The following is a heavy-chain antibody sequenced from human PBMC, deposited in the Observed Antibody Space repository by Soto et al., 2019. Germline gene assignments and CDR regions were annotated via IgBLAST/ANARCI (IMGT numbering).Heavy chain of an antibody. V-gene: IGHV4-34*01. CDR1: GGSFTGYY. J-gene: IGHJ4*02. CDR3: ARGRRYSRSYLIDY. CDR2: INHSGST. D-gene: IGHD6-6*01. Sequence: SETLSLTCAVYGGSFTGYYWSSIRQPPGKGLEWIGEINHSGSTNYNPSLKSRVTMSVDTSKNQFSLKLSSVTAADTAVYYCARGRRYSRSYLIDYWGQGTLVTVYS.